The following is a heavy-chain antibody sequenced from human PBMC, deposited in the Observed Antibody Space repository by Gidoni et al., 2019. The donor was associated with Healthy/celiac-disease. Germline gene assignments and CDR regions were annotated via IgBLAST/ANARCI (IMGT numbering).Heavy chain of an antibody. D-gene: IGHD6-19*01. CDR2: ISSSSSYT. J-gene: IGHJ4*02. Sequence: QVQLVESGGGLVKPGGSLRLSCAASGFPFSDYYMSWIRQAPGKGLEWVSYISSSSSYTNYADSVKGRFTISRDNAKNSLYLQMNSLRAEDTAVYYCARIVTSSGWYGVSHKNYYFDYWGQGTLVTVSS. CDR1: GFPFSDYY. CDR3: ARIVTSSGWYGVSHKNYYFDY. V-gene: IGHV3-11*05.